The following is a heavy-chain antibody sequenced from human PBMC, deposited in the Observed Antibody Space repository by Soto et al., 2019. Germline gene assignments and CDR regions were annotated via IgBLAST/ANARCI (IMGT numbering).Heavy chain of an antibody. CDR3: AHRVLRTVFGLVTTTAIYFDF. J-gene: IGHJ4*02. V-gene: IGHV2-5*02. Sequence: QITLNDFGPTPVKPRQNPPLTFTLSGFSLTSRGRGIDRNRAFPGKAPEVLALPYWDDYERYSPSLKSRHTITKDSSKNQVVLTMADLDPADTATYYCAHRVLRTVFGLVTTTAIYFDFWGQGTPVAVS. CDR2: PYWDDYE. CDR1: GFSLTSRGRG. D-gene: IGHD3-3*01.